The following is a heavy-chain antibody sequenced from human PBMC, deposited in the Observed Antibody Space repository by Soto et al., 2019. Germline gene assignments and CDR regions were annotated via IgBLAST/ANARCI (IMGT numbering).Heavy chain of an antibody. J-gene: IGHJ6*02. D-gene: IGHD4-17*01. CDR2: ISFDGSNE. CDR1: GFTFSDYA. V-gene: IGHV3-30-3*01. CDR3: ARPAATVIFYSGMDV. Sequence: QVQLVEFGGGVVQPGRSLRLSCAASGFTFSDYAMHWVRQAPGKGLEWVAIISFDGSNEHYAESVQGRFTISRDNSENTLYLQMNSLRADDTAVYYCARPAATVIFYSGMDVWGQGTTVTVSS.